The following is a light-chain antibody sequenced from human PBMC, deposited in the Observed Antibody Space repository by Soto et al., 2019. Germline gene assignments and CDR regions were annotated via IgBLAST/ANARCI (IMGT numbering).Light chain of an antibody. J-gene: IGLJ1*01. CDR3: SSYTSSSTLDV. V-gene: IGLV2-14*01. CDR1: SSDFGGYNY. CDR2: DVS. Sequence: QSVLTQPASVSGSPGQSITISCTGTSSDFGGYNYVSWYQQHPGKAPKLMIYDVSNRPSGVSNRFSGSKSGNTASLTISGFQAEDEADYYCSSYTSSSTLDVFGTGTNVTVL.